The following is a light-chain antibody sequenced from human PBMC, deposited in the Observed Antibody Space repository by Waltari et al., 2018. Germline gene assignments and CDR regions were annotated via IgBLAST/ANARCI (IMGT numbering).Light chain of an antibody. J-gene: IGLJ3*02. Sequence: SYDLTQPPSVSVSPGQTASITCSGHELGIRFVCWYQQKPGQSPILVIYENGRRPPGIPGGLSGSNAGNTATLTLSGTQAVDEADYYCQAWDRGTWGVFGGGTRLTVL. V-gene: IGLV3-1*01. CDR2: ENG. CDR3: QAWDRGTWGV. CDR1: ELGIRF.